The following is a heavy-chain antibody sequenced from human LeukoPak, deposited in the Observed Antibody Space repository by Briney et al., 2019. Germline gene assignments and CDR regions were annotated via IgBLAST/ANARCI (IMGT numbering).Heavy chain of an antibody. CDR3: ARGQPTHYYDSSGGDY. CDR2: INHSGST. CDR1: GGSFSGYY. D-gene: IGHD3-22*01. Sequence: PSETLSLTCAVYGGSFSGYYWSWIRQPPGKGLEWIGEINHSGSTNYNPSLKSRVTISVDTSKNQFSLKLSSVTAADTAVYYCARGQPTHYYDSSGGDYWGQGTLVTVSS. V-gene: IGHV4-34*01. J-gene: IGHJ4*02.